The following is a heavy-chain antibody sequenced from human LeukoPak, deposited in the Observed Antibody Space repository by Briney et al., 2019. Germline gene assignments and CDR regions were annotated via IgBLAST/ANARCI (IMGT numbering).Heavy chain of an antibody. CDR1: GGSLSGYY. Sequence: SETLSLTCAVYGGSLSGYYWSWIRQPPGKGLEWIGYIYYSGSTNYNPSLKSRVTISVDTSKNQFSLKLSSVTAADTAVYYCARERGQWLVRGYFDYWGQGTLVTVSS. CDR3: ARERGQWLVRGYFDY. J-gene: IGHJ4*02. V-gene: IGHV4-59*01. D-gene: IGHD6-19*01. CDR2: IYYSGST.